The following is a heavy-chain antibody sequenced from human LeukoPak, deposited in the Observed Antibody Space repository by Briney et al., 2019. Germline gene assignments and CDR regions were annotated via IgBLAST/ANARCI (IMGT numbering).Heavy chain of an antibody. CDR1: GFTFSSYA. Sequence: GGSLRLSCAASGFTFSSYAMSWVRRAPGKGLEWVSVISGSGGSTCYADSVKGRFTISRDNSKNTLFLQMDGLRAEDTAVYYCARGAWDSRVSFFFDSWGQGTLVTVSS. D-gene: IGHD3-22*01. CDR3: ARGAWDSRVSFFFDS. J-gene: IGHJ4*02. CDR2: ISGSGGST. V-gene: IGHV3-23*01.